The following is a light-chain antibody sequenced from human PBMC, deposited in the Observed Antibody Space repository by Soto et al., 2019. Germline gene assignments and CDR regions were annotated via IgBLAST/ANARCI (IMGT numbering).Light chain of an antibody. J-gene: IGKJ4*01. CDR2: GAS. CDR3: QQFNTWPPVT. CDR1: QSISRN. Sequence: EIVMTQSPATLSVSPGETATLSCRASQSISRNLAWYQQKPGQAPRLLIYGASTRATGIPARFSGSGSGTEFTLTISSLQSEDFAVYYCQQFNTWPPVTFGGGTKVDIK. V-gene: IGKV3-15*01.